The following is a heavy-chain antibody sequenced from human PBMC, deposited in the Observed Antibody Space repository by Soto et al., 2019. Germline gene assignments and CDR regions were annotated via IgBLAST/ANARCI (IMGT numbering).Heavy chain of an antibody. CDR2: ITDSGGDT. Sequence: EVQLLESGGDLVQPGGSLRLSCVVSGITFWSRAMSWVRQAPGEGLEWVSTITDSGGDTKYADSVRGRFTISRDNSKYTLYLQMTSLRAEDSAVYYCARGSKESYPGSRIFDFWGRRTLVTVSS. J-gene: IGHJ4*02. D-gene: IGHD3-10*01. CDR1: GITFWSRA. V-gene: IGHV3-23*01. CDR3: ARGSKESYPGSRIFDF.